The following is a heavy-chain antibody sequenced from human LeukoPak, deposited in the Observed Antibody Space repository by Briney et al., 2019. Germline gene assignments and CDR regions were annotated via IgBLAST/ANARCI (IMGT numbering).Heavy chain of an antibody. D-gene: IGHD1-26*01. CDR2: TYYRSKWYN. J-gene: IGHJ5*02. CDR1: GDSVSSNSAA. CDR3: AREENIYIVGARNWFDP. Sequence: SQTLSLTCAISGDSVSSNSAAWNWIRQSPSRGLEWLGRTYYRSKWYNDYAISVKSRITINPDTSKNQFSLQLNSVTPEDTAVYYGAREENIYIVGARNWFDPWGQGTLVTVSS. V-gene: IGHV6-1*01.